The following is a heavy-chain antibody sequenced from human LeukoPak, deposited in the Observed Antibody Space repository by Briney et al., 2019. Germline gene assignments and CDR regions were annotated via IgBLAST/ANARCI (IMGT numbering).Heavy chain of an antibody. CDR1: GFSVNTNY. Sequence: GGSLRLSCAASGFSVNTNYMTWVRQAPGKGLEWVSVLYSGGGAYYADSVKDRFTISRDYSQNTLLLQMNSLRAEDTAFYCARGKTSDDVIEDAFDIWGQGTKVAVSS. V-gene: IGHV3-66*01. J-gene: IGHJ3*02. CDR2: LYSGGGA. D-gene: IGHD3-16*02. CDR3: ARGKTSDDVIEDAFDI.